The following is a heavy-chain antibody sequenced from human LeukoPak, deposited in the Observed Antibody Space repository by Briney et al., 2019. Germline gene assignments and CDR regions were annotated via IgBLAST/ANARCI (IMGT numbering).Heavy chain of an antibody. CDR1: GFTFSSYW. D-gene: IGHD5-24*01. J-gene: IGHJ4*02. CDR3: ARASALATPPFGY. CDR2: INIDGSTS. Sequence: PGGSLRLSCAASGFTFSSYWMHWVRQAPGKGLVWVSRINIDGSTSNYADSVKGQFTISRDNAKNAVYLQMNSLRVEDTAVYYCARASALATPPFGYWGQGTLVTVSS. V-gene: IGHV3-74*01.